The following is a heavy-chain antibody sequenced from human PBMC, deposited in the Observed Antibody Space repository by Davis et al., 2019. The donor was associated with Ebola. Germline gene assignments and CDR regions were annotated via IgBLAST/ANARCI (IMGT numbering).Heavy chain of an antibody. CDR1: GFTFSTYA. Sequence: PGGSLRLSCVASGFTFSTYAVSWVRQSPGKGLEWVSSISGSGGSTWYADSVKGRFTISRDNSKNTLYLQMNSLRAEDTAVYYCAGPYMQDSNYWGQGTLVTVSS. CDR3: AGPYMQDSNY. CDR2: ISGSGGST. J-gene: IGHJ4*02. V-gene: IGHV3-23*01. D-gene: IGHD3-16*01.